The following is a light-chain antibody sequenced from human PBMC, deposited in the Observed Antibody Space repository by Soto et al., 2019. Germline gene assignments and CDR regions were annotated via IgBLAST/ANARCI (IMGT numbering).Light chain of an antibody. CDR2: SNN. J-gene: IGLJ2*01. CDR1: NSNIGSNA. Sequence: QSVLTQPPSVSGTPGQRVTISCSGSNSNIGSNAVSWYQQLPGTAPKSLIYSNNQRPSGVPDRISGSKSGTSASLAISGLQSEDEAEYYCAAWDDSLRGRVFGGGTKVTVL. CDR3: AAWDDSLRGRV. V-gene: IGLV1-44*01.